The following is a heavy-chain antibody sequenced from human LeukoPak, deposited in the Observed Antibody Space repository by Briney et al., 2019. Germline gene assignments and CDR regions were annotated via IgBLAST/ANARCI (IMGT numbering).Heavy chain of an antibody. V-gene: IGHV3-66*01. CDR2: IYSGGST. CDR3: ARGPRILYSSDPRRGFDY. CDR1: GFTVSSNY. Sequence: GGSLRLSCAASGFTVSSNYMSWVRQAPGKGLEWVSVIYSGGSTYYADSVKGRFTISRDNSKNTLYLQMNSLRAEDTAVYYCARGPRILYSSDPRRGFDYWGQGTLVTVSS. J-gene: IGHJ4*02. D-gene: IGHD6-19*01.